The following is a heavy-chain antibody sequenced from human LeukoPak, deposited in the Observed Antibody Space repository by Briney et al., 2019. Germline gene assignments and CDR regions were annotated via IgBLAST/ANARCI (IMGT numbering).Heavy chain of an antibody. CDR2: INPNSGGT. CDR1: GYTFTDYY. V-gene: IGHV1-2*02. CDR3: ARRFAAPGTGGYYFDF. D-gene: IGHD6-13*01. J-gene: IGHJ4*02. Sequence: ASVKVSCKASGYTFTDYYMHWVRQAPGQGLEWMGWINPNSGGTNYAQKFQGRVTMTRDTSINTAYMEMSSLRSDDTAVYYCARRFAAPGTGGYYFDFWGQGTLVTVSS.